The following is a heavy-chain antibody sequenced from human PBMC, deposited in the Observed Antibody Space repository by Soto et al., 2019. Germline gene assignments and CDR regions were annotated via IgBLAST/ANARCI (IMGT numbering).Heavy chain of an antibody. CDR3: ARGWAVAGRLRFDY. V-gene: IGHV1-18*01. D-gene: IGHD6-19*01. CDR2: INAGNGNT. CDR1: GYTFTSYG. J-gene: IGHJ4*02. Sequence: GASVKVSCKASGYTFTSYGISWGRQAPGQGLEWMGWINAGNGNTKYAQKFQGRVTITRDTSASTAYMELSSLRSEDTAVYYCARGWAVAGRLRFDYWGQGTLVTVSS.